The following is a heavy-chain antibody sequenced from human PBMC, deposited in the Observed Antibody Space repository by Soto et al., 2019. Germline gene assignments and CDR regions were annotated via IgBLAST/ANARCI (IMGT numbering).Heavy chain of an antibody. CDR3: ATSSERLSLVTLGGLIPLGFDY. CDR2: ISDTGRDT. Sequence: EAQLLESGGGLVQPGGSLRLSCVASGFTFNYYDVTWVRRAPGKGLDWVSTISDTGRDTYFGDSVRGRFSISRDKSRNAVYLQMHSLTVDDTALYYCATSSERLSLVTLGGLIPLGFDYWAQGILVTVSS. D-gene: IGHD3-16*01. J-gene: IGHJ4*02. CDR1: GFTFNYYD. V-gene: IGHV3-23*01.